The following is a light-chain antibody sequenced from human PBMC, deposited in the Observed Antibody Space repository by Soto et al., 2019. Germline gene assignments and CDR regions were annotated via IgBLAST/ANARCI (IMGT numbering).Light chain of an antibody. CDR2: GAS. Sequence: EIVLTQSPGTLSLSPGERATLSCRASQSVSSATYLAWYQQKPGQAPRLLIYGASSRAAGIPDRFSGSGSGTDFTLTISRLEPEDFAVYYCQQYGDSPITFGGGTKVE. V-gene: IGKV3-20*01. J-gene: IGKJ4*01. CDR3: QQYGDSPIT. CDR1: QSVSSATY.